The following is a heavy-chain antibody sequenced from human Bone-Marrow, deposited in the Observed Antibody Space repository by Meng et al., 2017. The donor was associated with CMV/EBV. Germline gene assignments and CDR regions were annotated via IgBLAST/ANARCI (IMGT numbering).Heavy chain of an antibody. CDR3: ARDPVVVPAAVPVRANRFDP. CDR2: INSDGSST. CDR1: GFTFSSYW. V-gene: IGHV3-74*01. J-gene: IGHJ5*02. Sequence: GESLKISCAASGFTFSSYWMHWVRQAPGKGLVWVSRINSDGSSTSYADSVKGRFTISRDNAKITLYLQMNSLRAEDTAVYYCARDPVVVPAAVPVRANRFDPWGQGTLVT. D-gene: IGHD2-2*02.